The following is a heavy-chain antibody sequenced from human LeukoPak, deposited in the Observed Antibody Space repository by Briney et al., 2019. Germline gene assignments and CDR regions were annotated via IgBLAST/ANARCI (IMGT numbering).Heavy chain of an antibody. V-gene: IGHV5-51*01. Sequence: GESLKISCEGSGDSFTRYWIGWVRQMPGKGLELMGIIYPGDSDTRYSPSFQGQVTISADKSISTAYLQWSSLKASDTAMYYCARRIAAAGTVGAFDIWGQGTMVTVSS. J-gene: IGHJ3*02. CDR3: ARRIAAAGTVGAFDI. CDR1: GDSFTRYW. D-gene: IGHD6-13*01. CDR2: IYPGDSDT.